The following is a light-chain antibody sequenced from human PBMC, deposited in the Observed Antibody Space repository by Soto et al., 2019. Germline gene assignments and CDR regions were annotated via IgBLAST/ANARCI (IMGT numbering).Light chain of an antibody. CDR2: EVT. CDR1: SGDVGAYNY. J-gene: IGLJ1*01. CDR3: ISYTGKSASYV. V-gene: IGLV2-14*01. Sequence: QSVLAQPASMSGSPGQSITISCSGTSGDVGAYNYVAWYQQHPGKAPKLIIYEVTNRPSGVSYRFSASKSGNTASLTISGLHSEDEADYYCISYTGKSASYVFGTGTKVTVL.